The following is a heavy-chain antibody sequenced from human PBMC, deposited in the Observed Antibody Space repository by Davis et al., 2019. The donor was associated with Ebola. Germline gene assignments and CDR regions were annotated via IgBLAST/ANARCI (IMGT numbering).Heavy chain of an antibody. CDR1: GFTFSDYY. CDR2: ISSSGSTI. Sequence: GGSLRLSCAASGFTFSDYYMSWIRQAPGKGLEWVSYISSSGSTIYYADSVKGRFTISRDNAKNSLYLQMNSLRAEDTAMYYCARDLVGATHYFQHWGQGTLVTVSS. V-gene: IGHV3-11*04. D-gene: IGHD1-26*01. CDR3: ARDLVGATHYFQH. J-gene: IGHJ1*01.